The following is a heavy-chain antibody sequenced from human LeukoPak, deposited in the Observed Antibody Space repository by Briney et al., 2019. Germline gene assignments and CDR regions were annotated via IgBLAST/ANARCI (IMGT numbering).Heavy chain of an antibody. CDR2: MNPNSGNT. CDR3: ARGETSYDFWSGYSTY. V-gene: IGHV1-8*01. Sequence: ASVTVSCKASGYTFTSYDINWVRQATGQGLEWMGWMNPNSGNTGYAQKFQGRVTMTRNTSISTAYMELRSLRSEDTAVHYCARGETSYDFWSGYSTYWGQGTLVTVSS. J-gene: IGHJ4*02. CDR1: GYTFTSYD. D-gene: IGHD3-3*01.